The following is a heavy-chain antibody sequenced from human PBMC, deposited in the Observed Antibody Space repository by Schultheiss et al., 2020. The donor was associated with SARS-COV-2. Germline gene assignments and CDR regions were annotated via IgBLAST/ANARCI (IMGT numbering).Heavy chain of an antibody. CDR1: GGSISSYY. Sequence: LSLTCTVSGGSISSYYWSWIRQPPGKGLEWVSYISSSGSTIYYADSVKGRFTISRDNAKNSLYLQMNSLRAEDTAVYYCARDLRGAATVTTIDYWGQGTLVTVSS. D-gene: IGHD4-11*01. V-gene: IGHV3-11*04. CDR2: ISSSGSTI. CDR3: ARDLRGAATVTTIDY. J-gene: IGHJ4*02.